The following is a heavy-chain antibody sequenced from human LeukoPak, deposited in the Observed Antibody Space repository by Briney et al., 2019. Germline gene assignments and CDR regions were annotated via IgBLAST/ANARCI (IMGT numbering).Heavy chain of an antibody. CDR2: MNPNSGNT. J-gene: IGHJ6*02. CDR3: ARGKSSTLYYYYYYGMDV. V-gene: IGHV1-8*01. D-gene: IGHD2-2*01. CDR1: GYTFASYD. Sequence: GASVKVSCKASGYTFASYDINWVRQATGQGLEWMGWMNPNSGNTGYAQKFQGRVTMTRNTSISTAYMELSSLRSEDTAVHYCARGKSSTLYYYYYYGMDVWGQGTTVTVSS.